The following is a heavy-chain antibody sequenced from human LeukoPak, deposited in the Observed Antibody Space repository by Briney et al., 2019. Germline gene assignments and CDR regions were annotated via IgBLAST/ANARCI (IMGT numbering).Heavy chain of an antibody. CDR2: IYYSGST. V-gene: IGHV4-30-4*08. D-gene: IGHD7-27*01. CDR1: GGSISSGDYY. CDR3: ARGYNWGSPTRNFYYLDV. Sequence: SETLSLTCTVSGGSISSGDYYWSWIRQPPGKGLEWIGYIYYSGSTYYNPSLKSRVTISVDTSKNQFSLKLSSVTAADTAVYYCARGYNWGSPTRNFYYLDVWGKGTTVTVSS. J-gene: IGHJ6*03.